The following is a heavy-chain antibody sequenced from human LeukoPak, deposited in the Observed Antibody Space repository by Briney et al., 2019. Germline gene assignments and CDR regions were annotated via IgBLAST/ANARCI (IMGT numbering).Heavy chain of an antibody. D-gene: IGHD3-9*01. V-gene: IGHV4-59*01. CDR2: IYYSGST. Sequence: PSETLSLTCTVSGGSISSYCWSWIRQPPGKGLEWIGYIYYSGSTNYNPSLKSRVTISVDTSKNQFSLKLSSVTAADTAVYYCARGILTGYDYWGQGTLVTVSS. J-gene: IGHJ4*02. CDR1: GGSISSYC. CDR3: ARGILTGYDY.